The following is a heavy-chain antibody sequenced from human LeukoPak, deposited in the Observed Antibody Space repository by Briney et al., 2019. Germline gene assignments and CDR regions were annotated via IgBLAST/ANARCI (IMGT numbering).Heavy chain of an antibody. CDR1: GGTFSSYA. CDR2: IIPIFGTA. Sequence: SVKVSCKASGGTFSSYAISWVRQAPGQGLEWMGGIIPIFGTANYAQKFQGRVTITADESTSTAYMELSSLRSEDTAVYYCARGGLQYHYGSGSYHDAFDIWGQGTMVTVSS. CDR3: ARGGLQYHYGSGSYHDAFDI. V-gene: IGHV1-69*01. J-gene: IGHJ3*02. D-gene: IGHD3-10*01.